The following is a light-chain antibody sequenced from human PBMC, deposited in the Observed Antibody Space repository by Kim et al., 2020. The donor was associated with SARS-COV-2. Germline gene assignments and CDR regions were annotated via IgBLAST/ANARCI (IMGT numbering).Light chain of an antibody. CDR3: QQYGSSPRA. J-gene: IGKJ1*01. V-gene: IGKV3-20*01. Sequence: AEGTALSCRASQRISSNNLAWYQQKPGQAPRLLIYGASSRATGIPDRFSGSGSGTDFTLTISRLEPEDFAIYYCQQYGSSPRAFGQGTKVDIK. CDR2: GAS. CDR1: QRISSNN.